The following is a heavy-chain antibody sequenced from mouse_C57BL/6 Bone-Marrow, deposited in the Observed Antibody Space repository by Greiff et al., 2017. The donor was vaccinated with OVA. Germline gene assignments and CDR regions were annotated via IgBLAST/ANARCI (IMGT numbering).Heavy chain of an antibody. J-gene: IGHJ2*01. CDR3: AREFYYGSSYLFDY. CDR2: IYPGSGST. Sequence: QVQLQQPGAELVKPGASVKMSCKASGYTFTSYWITWVKQRPGQGLEWIGDIYPGSGSTNYNEKFKSKATLTVDTSSSTAYMQLSSLTSEDSAVYYCAREFYYGSSYLFDYWGQGTTLTVAS. D-gene: IGHD1-1*01. V-gene: IGHV1-55*01. CDR1: GYTFTSYW.